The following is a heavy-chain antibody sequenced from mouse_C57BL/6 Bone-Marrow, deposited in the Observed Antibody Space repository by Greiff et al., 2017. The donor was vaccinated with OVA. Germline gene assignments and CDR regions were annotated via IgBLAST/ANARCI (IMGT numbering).Heavy chain of an antibody. CDR1: GFNIKDDY. D-gene: IGHD3-2*01. V-gene: IGHV14-4*01. Sequence: VQLQQSGAELVRPGASVKLSCTASGFNIKDDYMHWVKQRPEQGLEWIGWIDPENGDTEYASKFQGKATITADTSSNTAYLQLSSLTAEDTAVYDWTTGQRQPMGFYAMDYWGQGTSVTVSS. CDR3: TTGQRQPMGFYAMDY. CDR2: IDPENGDT. J-gene: IGHJ4*01.